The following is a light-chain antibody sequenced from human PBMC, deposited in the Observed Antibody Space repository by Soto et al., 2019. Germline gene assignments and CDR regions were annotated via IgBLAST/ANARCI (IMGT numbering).Light chain of an antibody. V-gene: IGKV3-20*01. CDR3: QQYITSPIT. CDR1: QSVSRNY. CDR2: DAS. J-gene: IGKJ5*01. Sequence: EILWTQFPGTPSLSPGKRATISCRASQSVSRNYLALFQKKPSQATRLIIYDASTRATGIPDKFGGRGSGTVFTLTISRLETEDFAVYFWQQYITSPITFGQGTRLEIK.